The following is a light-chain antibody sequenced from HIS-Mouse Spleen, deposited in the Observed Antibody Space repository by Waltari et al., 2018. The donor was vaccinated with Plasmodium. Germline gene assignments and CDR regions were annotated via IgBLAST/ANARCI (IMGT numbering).Light chain of an antibody. CDR3: QQYGSSLYT. Sequence: DIVLTQSPGTLSLSLGDSATLSCRASQSVRSSDLAWYQQKPGQAPSLLIYGASSRATGSPDRFRGSGSGTDFTLTISRLEPEDVAVYYCQQYGSSLYTFGQGTKLEIK. J-gene: IGKJ2*01. CDR1: QSVRSSD. CDR2: GAS. V-gene: IGKV3-20*01.